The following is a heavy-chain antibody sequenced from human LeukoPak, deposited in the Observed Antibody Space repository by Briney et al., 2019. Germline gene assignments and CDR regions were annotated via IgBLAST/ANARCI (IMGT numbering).Heavy chain of an antibody. D-gene: IGHD3-9*01. CDR3: ARTYYDILTGYNPYFDY. CDR2: ISSSGSTI. Sequence: GGSLRLSCAASGFTFSSYEMNWVRQAPGKGLEWVSYISSSGSTIYYADSVEGRFTISRDNAKNSLFLQMNSLRGEDTAVYYCARTYYDILTGYNPYFDYWGQGILVTVSS. CDR1: GFTFSSYE. V-gene: IGHV3-48*03. J-gene: IGHJ4*02.